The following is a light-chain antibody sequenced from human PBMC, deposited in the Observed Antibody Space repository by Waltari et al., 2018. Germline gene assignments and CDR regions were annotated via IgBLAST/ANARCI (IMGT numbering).Light chain of an antibody. CDR1: RSNIGSNT. V-gene: IGLV1-44*01. CDR3: AAWDDGLNGWV. CDR2: TDS. Sequence: QSVLTQPPSASGSPGQRVTISCCGSRSNIGSNTVNWYQQIPGTAPKLLIYTDSQRPSGVPDRFSGSKSGTSGYLAISGLQSEDEADYYCAAWDDGLNGWVFGGRTKLTVL. J-gene: IGLJ3*02.